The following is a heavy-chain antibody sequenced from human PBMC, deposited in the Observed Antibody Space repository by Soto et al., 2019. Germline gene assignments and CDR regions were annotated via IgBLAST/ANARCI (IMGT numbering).Heavy chain of an antibody. CDR3: ARKIFCNTWCDNARDV. J-gene: IGHJ6*04. V-gene: IGHV1-3*01. Sequence: QVLLVQSGAEVRKPGASVNVSCKASGFVFTQYGVHWVRLAPGQRLEWMGWINAGSGNTKYSESFQGRVSITRETSATKVHMELGSLTSEDTAGYFFARKIFCNTWCDNARDVRGKWTTVTVSS. CDR1: GFVFTQYG. D-gene: IGHD2-8*01. CDR2: INAGSGNT.